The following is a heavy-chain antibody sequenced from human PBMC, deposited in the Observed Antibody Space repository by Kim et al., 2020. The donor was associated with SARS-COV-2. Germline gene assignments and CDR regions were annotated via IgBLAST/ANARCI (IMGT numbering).Heavy chain of an antibody. J-gene: IGHJ4*02. CDR3: AGDPRGYRSDYFY. V-gene: IGHV4-39*07. D-gene: IGHD5-18*01. CDR2: IYYSGET. Sequence: SETLSLTYIVSGGSINNSFYFWGRFRQPPGEGLEWIGNIYYSGETYYSPSLKSRVTISIDTPKNQFSLKVTSVTAADTGIYYCAGDPRGYRSDYFYWGQGTLVTVSS. CDR1: GGSINNSFYF.